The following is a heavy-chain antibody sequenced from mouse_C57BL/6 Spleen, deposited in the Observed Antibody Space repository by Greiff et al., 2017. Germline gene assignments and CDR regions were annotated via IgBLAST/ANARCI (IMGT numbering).Heavy chain of an antibody. Sequence: EVQGVESGGGLVKPGGSLKLSCAASGFTFSDYGMHWVRQAPEKGLEWVAYISSGSSTIYYADTVKGRFTISRDNAKNTLFLQMTSLRSEDTAMYYCARGDYGSCPAWFAYWGQGALVTVSA. J-gene: IGHJ3*01. CDR2: ISSGSSTI. CDR3: ARGDYGSCPAWFAY. CDR1: GFTFSDYG. D-gene: IGHD1-1*01. V-gene: IGHV5-17*01.